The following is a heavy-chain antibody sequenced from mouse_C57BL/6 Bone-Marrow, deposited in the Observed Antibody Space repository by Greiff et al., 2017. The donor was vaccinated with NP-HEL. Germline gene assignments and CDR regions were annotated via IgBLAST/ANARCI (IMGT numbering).Heavy chain of an antibody. Sequence: QVQLQQPGAELVKPGASVKMSCKASGYTFTSYWITWVKQRPGQGLEWIGDIYPGSGSTNYNEKFKSKATLTVETSSSTAYMQLSSLTSEDSAVYYCARGDDYYFDYWGQGTTLTVSS. D-gene: IGHD2-4*01. V-gene: IGHV1-55*01. CDR1: GYTFTSYW. CDR3: ARGDDYYFDY. J-gene: IGHJ2*01. CDR2: IYPGSGST.